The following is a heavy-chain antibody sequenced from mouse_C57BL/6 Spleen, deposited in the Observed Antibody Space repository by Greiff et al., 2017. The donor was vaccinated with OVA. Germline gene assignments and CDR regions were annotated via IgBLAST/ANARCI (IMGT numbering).Heavy chain of an antibody. D-gene: IGHD1-1*01. CDR1: GYTFTSYW. J-gene: IGHJ4*01. CDR2: IYPGSGST. V-gene: IGHV1-55*01. Sequence: QVQLQQPGAELVKPGASVKLSCKASGYTFTSYWITWVQQTPGQGLEWIGDIYPGSGSTNYNEKFKSKATLTVDTSSSTAYMQLSSLTSEDSAVYDCARGTTVEAMDYWGQGTSVTVSS. CDR3: ARGTTVEAMDY.